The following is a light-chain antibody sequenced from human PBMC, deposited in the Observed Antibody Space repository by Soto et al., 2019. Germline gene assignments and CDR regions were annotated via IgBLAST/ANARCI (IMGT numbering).Light chain of an antibody. V-gene: IGLV2-14*01. CDR2: DVS. Sequence: LTQPASVSGSPGQSITISCTGTSSDVGGYNYVSWYQQHPGKAPKFMIYDVSNRPSGVSNRFSGSKSDNTASLTISGLQAEDEADYYCSSYTTSNTRQIVFGTGTKVTVL. CDR3: SSYTTSNTRQIV. CDR1: SSDVGGYNY. J-gene: IGLJ1*01.